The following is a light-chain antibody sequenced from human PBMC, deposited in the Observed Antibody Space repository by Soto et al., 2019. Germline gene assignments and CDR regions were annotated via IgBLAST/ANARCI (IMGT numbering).Light chain of an antibody. V-gene: IGLV1-40*01. CDR1: SSNIGAGYD. CDR3: QSYDSSLSGWV. Sequence: QSVLTQPPSVSGAPGQRVTISCTGSSSNIGAGYDVHWYQQLPGTAPKFLIYGNSNRPSGVPDRFSCSKSGTSASLAITGLQAEDEADYYCQSYDSSLSGWVFGGGTKLTVL. J-gene: IGLJ3*02. CDR2: GNS.